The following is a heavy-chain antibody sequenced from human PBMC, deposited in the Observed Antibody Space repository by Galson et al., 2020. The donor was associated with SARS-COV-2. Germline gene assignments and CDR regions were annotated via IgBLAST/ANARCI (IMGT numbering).Heavy chain of an antibody. Sequence: SETLSLTCAVSGGSISSSNWWSWVRQPPGKGLEWIGEIYHSGSTNYNPSLKSRVTISVDKSKNQFSLKLSSVTAADTAVYYCARAWGVAGTGTFDVWGQGTMVTVSS. D-gene: IGHD6-19*01. CDR2: IYHSGST. CDR1: GGSISSSNW. V-gene: IGHV4-4*02. CDR3: ARAWGVAGTGTFDV. J-gene: IGHJ3*01.